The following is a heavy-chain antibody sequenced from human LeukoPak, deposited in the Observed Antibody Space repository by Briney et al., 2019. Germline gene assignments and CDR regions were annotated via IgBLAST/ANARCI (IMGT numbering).Heavy chain of an antibody. CDR1: GGSISSYY. Sequence: PSETLSLTCTVSGGSISSYYWSWIRQPAGKGLEWIGRIYTSGSTNYNPSLKSRVTMSVDTSKNQFSLKLSSVTAADTAVYYCARDPSGSYDVKPFLDAFDIWGQGTMVTVSS. CDR3: ARDPSGSYDVKPFLDAFDI. V-gene: IGHV4-4*07. D-gene: IGHD1-26*01. CDR2: IYTSGST. J-gene: IGHJ3*02.